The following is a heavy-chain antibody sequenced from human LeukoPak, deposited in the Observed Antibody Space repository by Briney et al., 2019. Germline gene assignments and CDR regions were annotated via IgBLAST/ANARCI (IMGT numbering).Heavy chain of an antibody. D-gene: IGHD3-9*01. V-gene: IGHV4-39*07. CDR1: SGSISTSNYY. CDR3: ARGFYDSIGVGLDH. CDR2: IFYSGST. Sequence: SETLSLTCTVSSGSISTSNYYWGWVRQPPGKALEWIGNIFYSGSTYYSPSLKSRVTMSADTSKSQFFLKLTSVTAADTAVYFCARGFYDSIGVGLDHWGQGTLVTVSS. J-gene: IGHJ4*02.